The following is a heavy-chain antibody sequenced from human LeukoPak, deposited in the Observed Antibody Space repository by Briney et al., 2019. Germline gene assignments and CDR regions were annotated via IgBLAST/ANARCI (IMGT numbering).Heavy chain of an antibody. Sequence: SETLSLTCAVYGGSFSGYYWSWIRQHPGKGLEWIGEINHSGSTNYNPSLKSRVTISVDTSKNQFSLKLSSVTAADTAVYYCARGLSDSVVPAAIAGFDPWGQGTLVTVSS. D-gene: IGHD2-2*01. CDR2: INHSGST. J-gene: IGHJ5*02. V-gene: IGHV4-34*01. CDR3: ARGLSDSVVPAAIAGFDP. CDR1: GGSFSGYY.